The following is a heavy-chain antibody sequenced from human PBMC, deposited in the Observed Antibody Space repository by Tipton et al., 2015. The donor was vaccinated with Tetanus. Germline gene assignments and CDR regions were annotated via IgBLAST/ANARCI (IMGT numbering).Heavy chain of an antibody. CDR2: IYYSGST. D-gene: IGHD3-22*01. CDR3: AREYRADYYDSSGYYDY. Sequence: LRLSCTVSGGSISSYYWSWIRQPPGKGLEWIGYIYYSGSTNYNPSLKSRVTISVDTSKNQFSLKLSSVTAADTAVYYCAREYRADYYDSSGYYDYWGQGTLVTVSS. J-gene: IGHJ4*02. V-gene: IGHV4-59*01. CDR1: GGSISSYY.